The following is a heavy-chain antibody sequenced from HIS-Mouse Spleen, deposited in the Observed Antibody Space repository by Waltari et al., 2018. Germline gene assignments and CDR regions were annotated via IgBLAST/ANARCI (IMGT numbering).Heavy chain of an antibody. CDR1: CGSISRGDYY. CDR2: IYYSGST. J-gene: IGHJ6*02. Sequence: QVQLQESGPGLVKPSQTLSLTRTVSCGSISRGDYYWSLIRQPPGKGLEWIGYIYYSGSTYYNPSLKSRVTISVDTSKNQFSLKLSSVTAADTAVYYCARRGENYYYGMDVWGQGTTVTVSS. CDR3: ARRGENYYYGMDV. V-gene: IGHV4-30-4*01. D-gene: IGHD3-10*01.